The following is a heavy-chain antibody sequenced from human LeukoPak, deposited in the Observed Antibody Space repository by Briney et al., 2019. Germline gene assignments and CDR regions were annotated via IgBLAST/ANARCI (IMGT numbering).Heavy chain of an antibody. CDR2: IGSSDSTT. D-gene: IGHD6-19*01. CDR1: GFIFNIYE. Sequence: GGSLRLSCVGSGFIFNIYEMNWVLQAPGKGLEWLSYIGSSDSTTHYADSVKGRFTISRDNAKNSLYLQMNSLRVEDTAVYYCARDGTPNYGSGWVYMDVWGEGTTVTISS. J-gene: IGHJ6*03. CDR3: ARDGTPNYGSGWVYMDV. V-gene: IGHV3-48*03.